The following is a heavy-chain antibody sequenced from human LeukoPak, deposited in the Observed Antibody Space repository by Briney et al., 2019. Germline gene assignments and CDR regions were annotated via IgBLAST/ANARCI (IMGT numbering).Heavy chain of an antibody. CDR3: ARGYCSGGSCYRPRYDAFDI. V-gene: IGHV4-28*03. CDR1: GYSISSSNW. D-gene: IGHD2-15*01. Sequence: SDTLSLTCAVSGYSISSSNWWGWIRQPPGKGLEWIGYIYYSGSTYYNPSLKSRVTMSVDTSKNQFSLKLSSVTAADTAVYYCARGYCSGGSCYRPRYDAFDIWGQGTMVTVSS. CDR2: IYYSGST. J-gene: IGHJ3*02.